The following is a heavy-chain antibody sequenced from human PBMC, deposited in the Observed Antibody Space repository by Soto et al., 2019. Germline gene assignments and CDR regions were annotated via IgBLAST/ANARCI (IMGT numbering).Heavy chain of an antibody. CDR1: GGSISSYY. Sequence: ESGPGLVKPWETLSLSCTVSGGSISSYYWSWIRLPPGKPMEWIGYVHHSWGSSYNPSLQSRVAISLDTSKSQFSLELTSVTAADTAVYYCARQGFGPLHGLVDVWGQGTTVIVSS. J-gene: IGHJ6*02. V-gene: IGHV4-59*08. D-gene: IGHD3-10*01. CDR3: ARQGFGPLHGLVDV. CDR2: VHHSWGS.